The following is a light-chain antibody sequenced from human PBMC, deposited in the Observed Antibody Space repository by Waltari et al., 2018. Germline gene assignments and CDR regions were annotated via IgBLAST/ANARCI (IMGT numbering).Light chain of an antibody. Sequence: QSGLTQSPSASGTPGQSVTISCSGGAPNIGSYNVYWYQQPPGTAPKLLIYRADRRPSGVPARFSGSKAVTSASRTISGLRSEDAAEYYCAAWDHILTAWVFGGGTKLTVL. CDR2: RAD. V-gene: IGLV1-47*01. J-gene: IGLJ3*02. CDR3: AAWDHILTAWV. CDR1: APNIGSYN.